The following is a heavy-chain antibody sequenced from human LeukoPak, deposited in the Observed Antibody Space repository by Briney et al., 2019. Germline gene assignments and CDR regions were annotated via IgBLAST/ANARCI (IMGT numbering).Heavy chain of an antibody. V-gene: IGHV3-7*01. CDR2: IKQDGSEK. J-gene: IGHJ4*02. CDR1: GFTFSSYW. Sequence: GGSLRLSCAASGFTFSSYWMSWVRQAPGKGLEWVANIKQDGSEKYYADSVKGRFTISRDNSKNTLYLQMNSLRAEDTAVYYCARDRGAYFDYWGQGTLVTVSS. D-gene: IGHD3-10*01. CDR3: ARDRGAYFDY.